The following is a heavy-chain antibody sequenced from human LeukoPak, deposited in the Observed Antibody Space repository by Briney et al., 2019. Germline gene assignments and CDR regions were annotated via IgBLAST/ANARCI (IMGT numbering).Heavy chain of an antibody. CDR1: GYTFTSYY. Sequence: RASVKVSCKASGYTFTSYYMHWVRQAPGQGLEWMGVINPSGGSTSYAQKFQGRVTMTRDTSTSTVYMELSSLRSEDTAVYYCARGFYSSGWYGYFQRWGQGTLVTVSS. CDR3: ARGFYSSGWYGYFQR. CDR2: INPSGGST. V-gene: IGHV1-46*01. D-gene: IGHD6-19*01. J-gene: IGHJ1*01.